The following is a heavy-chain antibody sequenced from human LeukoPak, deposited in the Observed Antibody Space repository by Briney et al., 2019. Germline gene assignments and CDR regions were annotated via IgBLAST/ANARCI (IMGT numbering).Heavy chain of an antibody. D-gene: IGHD3-22*01. Sequence: SETLSLTCTVSGYSISSGYYWGWIRQPPGKGLEWIGSIYHSGSTYYNPSLKSRVTISVDTSKNQFSLKLSSVTAADTAVYYCARELDYYDSSGYRAFDIWGQGTMVTVSS. CDR2: IYHSGST. J-gene: IGHJ3*02. V-gene: IGHV4-38-2*02. CDR1: GYSISSGYY. CDR3: ARELDYYDSSGYRAFDI.